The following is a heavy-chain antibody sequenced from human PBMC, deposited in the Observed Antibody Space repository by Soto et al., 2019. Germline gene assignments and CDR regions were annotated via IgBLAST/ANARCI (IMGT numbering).Heavy chain of an antibody. CDR3: AKDDSASPLNFDY. J-gene: IGHJ4*02. V-gene: IGHV3-30*18. CDR2: ISYDGSNK. CDR1: GFTFSSYG. D-gene: IGHD2-2*01. Sequence: GGSLRLSCAASGFTFSSYGMHWVRQAPGKGLEWVAVISYDGSNKYYADSVKGRFTISRDNSKNTLYLQMNSLRAEDTAVYYCAKDDSASPLNFDYWGQGTLVTVSS.